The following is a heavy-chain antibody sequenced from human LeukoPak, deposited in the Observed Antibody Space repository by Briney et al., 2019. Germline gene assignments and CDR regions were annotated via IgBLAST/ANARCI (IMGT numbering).Heavy chain of an antibody. J-gene: IGHJ4*02. CDR1: GFTFSRYE. V-gene: IGHV3-48*03. Sequence: PGGSLRLSCAASGFTFSRYELNWVRQAPGKGLEWVSYISSSGSIIYYADSVKGRFTISRDNAKNSLYLQMNSLRAEATAVYYCARDLGMTDGDYVSYFDYWGQGTLVTVSS. D-gene: IGHD4-17*01. CDR2: ISSSGSII. CDR3: ARDLGMTDGDYVSYFDY.